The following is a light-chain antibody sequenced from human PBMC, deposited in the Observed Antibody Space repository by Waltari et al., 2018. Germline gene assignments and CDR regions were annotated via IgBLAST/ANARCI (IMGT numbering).Light chain of an antibody. CDR1: RSHVGSYDL. V-gene: IGLV2-14*02. CDR2: EVS. Sequence: QSALTQPASVSGSPGQSITISCTGSRSHVGSYDLVSWYQQPPGKAPKLLISEVSHRPSGVSTRFSGSKSGNTASLTISGLQAEDESDYYCSSHTTTSTLVIFGEGTKLTVL. J-gene: IGLJ2*01. CDR3: SSHTTTSTLVI.